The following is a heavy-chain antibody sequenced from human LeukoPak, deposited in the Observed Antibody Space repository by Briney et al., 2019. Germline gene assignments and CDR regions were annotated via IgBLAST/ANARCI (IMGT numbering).Heavy chain of an antibody. Sequence: GESLKISCRGSGYRFTNYWIGWVRQMPGKGLEWMGIIYPGDSDTRYSPSFQGQVTISADKSISTAYLQWSSLKASDTATYYCARQSRDGSKTRGYYFDSWGQGTLVTVSS. J-gene: IGHJ4*02. CDR2: IYPGDSDT. CDR1: GYRFTNYW. V-gene: IGHV5-51*01. D-gene: IGHD3-10*01. CDR3: ARQSRDGSKTRGYYFDS.